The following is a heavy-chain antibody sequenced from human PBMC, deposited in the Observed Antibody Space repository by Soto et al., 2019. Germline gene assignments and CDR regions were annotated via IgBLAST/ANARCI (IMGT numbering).Heavy chain of an antibody. CDR2: ISAYNGNT. D-gene: IGHD3-10*01. CDR3: ARESGSGRGSVYYYYMDV. Sequence: GASVKVSCKASGYTFTSYGISWVRQAPGQGLEWMGWISAYNGNTNYAQKLQGRVTMTTDTSTSTAYMELRSLRSDDTAVYYCARESGSGRGSVYYYYMDVWGKGTTVTVS. J-gene: IGHJ6*03. CDR1: GYTFTSYG. V-gene: IGHV1-18*01.